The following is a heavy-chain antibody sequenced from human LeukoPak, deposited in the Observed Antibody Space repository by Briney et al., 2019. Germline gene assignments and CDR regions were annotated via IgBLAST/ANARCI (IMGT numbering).Heavy chain of an antibody. J-gene: IGHJ5*02. CDR3: ARDGGVAPHNWFDP. CDR1: GGSISSGGYS. D-gene: IGHD2-8*02. CDR2: IYYSVNT. Sequence: PSETLSLTCAVSGGSISSGGYSWSWIRQPPGKGLEWIGYIYYSVNTYYSPSLKSRVTISVDTSKNQFSLKLSSVTAADTAVYYCARDGGVAPHNWFDPWGQGTLVTVSS. V-gene: IGHV4-30-4*07.